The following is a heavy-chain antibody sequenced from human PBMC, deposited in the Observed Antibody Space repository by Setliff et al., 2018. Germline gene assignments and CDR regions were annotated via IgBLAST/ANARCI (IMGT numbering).Heavy chain of an antibody. CDR1: GGTFSNYA. CDR2: IIPMFRSG. J-gene: IGHJ6*02. Sequence: SVKVSCKASGGTFSNYAISWVRQAPGQGLEWMGGIIPMFRSGNYAQRFQGRATITADESTSTVYMELTSLRAEDTAVYYCARGKMDVVAAGGKYCAMDVWGQGTAVTVSS. V-gene: IGHV1-69*13. CDR3: ARGKMDVVAAGGKYCAMDV. D-gene: IGHD6-13*01.